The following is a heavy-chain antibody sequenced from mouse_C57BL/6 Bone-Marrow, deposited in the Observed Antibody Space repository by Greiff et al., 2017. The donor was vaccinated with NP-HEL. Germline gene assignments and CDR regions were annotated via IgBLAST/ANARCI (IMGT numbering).Heavy chain of an antibody. CDR1: GFTFSSYA. J-gene: IGHJ1*03. Sequence: EVKLVESGGGLVKPGGSLKLSCAASGFTFSSYAMSWVRQTPEKRLEWVATISDGGSYTYYPDNVKGRFTISRDNAKNNLYLQMSHLKSEDTAMYYCARETPYYGSSYGYFDVWGTGTTVTVSS. CDR2: ISDGGSYT. V-gene: IGHV5-4*01. D-gene: IGHD1-1*01. CDR3: ARETPYYGSSYGYFDV.